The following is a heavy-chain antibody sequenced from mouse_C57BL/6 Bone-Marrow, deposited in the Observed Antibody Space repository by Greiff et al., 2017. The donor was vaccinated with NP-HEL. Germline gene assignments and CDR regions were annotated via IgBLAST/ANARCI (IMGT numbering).Heavy chain of an antibody. CDR1: GYTFTDYY. CDR2: IYPGSGNT. V-gene: IGHV1-76*01. Sequence: QVQLKESGAELVRPGASVKLSCKASGYTFTDYYINWVKQRPGQGLEWIARIYPGSGNTYYNEKFKGKATLTAEKSSSTAYMQLSSLTSEDSAVYFCAGITTVAMDYWGQGTSVTVSS. D-gene: IGHD1-1*01. J-gene: IGHJ4*01. CDR3: AGITTVAMDY.